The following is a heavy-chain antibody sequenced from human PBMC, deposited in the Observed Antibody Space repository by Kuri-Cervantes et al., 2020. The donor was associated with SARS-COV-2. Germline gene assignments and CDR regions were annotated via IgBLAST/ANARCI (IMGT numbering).Heavy chain of an antibody. CDR1: GFTSNIYA. CDR2: ISYDGSNK. CDR3: AREGIAVADAFDI. Sequence: GGSLRLSCVASGFTSNIYAMTWVRKAPGKGLEWVAVISYDGSNKYYADSVKGRFTISRDNSKNTLYLQMNSLRAEDTAVYYCAREGIAVADAFDIWGQGTMVTVSS. J-gene: IGHJ3*02. V-gene: IGHV3-30-3*01. D-gene: IGHD6-19*01.